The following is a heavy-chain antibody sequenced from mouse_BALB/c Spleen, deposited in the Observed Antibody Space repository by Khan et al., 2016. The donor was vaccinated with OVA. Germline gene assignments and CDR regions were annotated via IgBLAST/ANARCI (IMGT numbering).Heavy chain of an antibody. CDR1: GYTFSTYW. CDR2: INPTSGYT. J-gene: IGHJ2*01. V-gene: IGHV1-7*01. Sequence: QVQLQQSGAALAKPGASVKMSCKASGYTFSTYWMHWVKQRPGQGLEWIGYINPTSGYTDYNEKFKDKATLSADKSSSTAYMQLSRLTSEDSAVYYCTRDRIDYGGQGTTRTVSS. CDR3: TRDRIDY.